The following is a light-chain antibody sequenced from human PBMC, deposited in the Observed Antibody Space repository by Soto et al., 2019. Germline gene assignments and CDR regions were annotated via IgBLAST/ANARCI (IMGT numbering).Light chain of an antibody. CDR2: DAS. J-gene: IGKJ1*01. CDR1: QSISSW. Sequence: DIQMTQSPSTLSASVGDRLTITCRASQSISSWLAWYQQKPGKAPKLLIYDASSLESGVPSRFSGSGSGTEFTLTISSLQPDDFATHYCQQYNSYPWTFGQETKVDIK. CDR3: QQYNSYPWT. V-gene: IGKV1-5*01.